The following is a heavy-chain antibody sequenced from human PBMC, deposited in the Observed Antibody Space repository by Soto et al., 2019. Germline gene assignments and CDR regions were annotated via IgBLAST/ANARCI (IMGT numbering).Heavy chain of an antibody. CDR1: GFTFSSYW. Sequence: EVQLVESGGGLVQPGGSLRLSCAASGFTFSSYWMSWVRQAPGKGLEWVAHIKQDGSEKYYVDSVKGRITISRDNAKSSLYLQMNSLRAEDTAVYYCARVGGAYSDGNSWFDPWGQGTLVTVSS. D-gene: IGHD5-18*01. J-gene: IGHJ5*02. V-gene: IGHV3-7*01. CDR2: IKQDGSEK. CDR3: ARVGGAYSDGNSWFDP.